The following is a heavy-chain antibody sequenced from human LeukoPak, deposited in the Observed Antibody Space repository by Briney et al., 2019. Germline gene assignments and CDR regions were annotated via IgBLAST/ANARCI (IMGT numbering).Heavy chain of an antibody. V-gene: IGHV3-23*01. CDR3: AKPLLLWFGELLPAEYFQH. Sequence: GGSLRLSCAASGFTFSSYAMSWVRQAPGKGLEWVSAISGSGGSTYYADSVKGRFTISRDNSKNTLYLQMNSLRAEDTAVYYSAKPLLLWFGELLPAEYFQHWGQGTLVTVSS. CDR2: ISGSGGST. J-gene: IGHJ1*01. CDR1: GFTFSSYA. D-gene: IGHD3-10*01.